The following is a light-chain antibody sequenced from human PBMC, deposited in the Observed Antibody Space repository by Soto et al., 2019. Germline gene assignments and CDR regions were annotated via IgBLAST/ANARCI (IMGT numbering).Light chain of an antibody. J-gene: IGKJ2*01. V-gene: IGKV3-20*01. CDR3: QQYGSSPPYT. Sequence: EIVLTQSPGILSLSPGERATLSCRASQSVSSSYLAWYQQKPGQAPRLLIYGASNRATGIPDRFSASGSKTNFTLTIGRLEPEDCAVYCCQQYGSSPPYTFGQGTKLEIK. CDR1: QSVSSSY. CDR2: GAS.